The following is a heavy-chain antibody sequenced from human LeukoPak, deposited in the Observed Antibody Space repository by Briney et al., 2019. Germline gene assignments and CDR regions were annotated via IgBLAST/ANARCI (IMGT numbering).Heavy chain of an antibody. Sequence: PSETLSLTCTVSGGSISSYYWSWIRQPPGKGLEWIGYIYTSGSTNYNPSLKSRVTISVDTSKNQFSLKLSPVTAADTAVYYCARQEPSLLGTLNQFDYWGQGTLVTVSS. CDR2: IYTSGST. CDR3: ARQEPSLLGTLNQFDY. V-gene: IGHV4-4*09. CDR1: GGSISSYY. D-gene: IGHD1-14*01. J-gene: IGHJ4*02.